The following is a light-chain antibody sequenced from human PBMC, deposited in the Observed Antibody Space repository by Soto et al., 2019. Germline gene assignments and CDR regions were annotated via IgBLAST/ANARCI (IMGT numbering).Light chain of an antibody. Sequence: EIVLTQSPFTLSLTPGGRATLSGRASQSVSDNYLAGYQRKPGQAPRLLIYGASNRATRIPDRFSGSGSGTEFTLTIRRLEPEDFAVYYCPQYGSAGTFGLGNKVDMK. V-gene: IGKV3-20*01. J-gene: IGKJ1*01. CDR1: QSVSDNY. CDR2: GAS. CDR3: PQYGSAGT.